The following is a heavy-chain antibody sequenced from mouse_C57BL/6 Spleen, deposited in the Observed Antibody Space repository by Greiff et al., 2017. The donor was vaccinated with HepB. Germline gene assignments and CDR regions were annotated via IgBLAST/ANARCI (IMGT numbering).Heavy chain of an antibody. CDR3: ARDGYYYVSSYSYYAMDY. D-gene: IGHD1-1*01. J-gene: IGHJ4*01. V-gene: IGHV1-80*01. Sequence: VQLQQSGAELVKPGASVKISCKASGYAFSSYWMNWVKQRPGKGLEWIGQIYPGDGDTNYNGKFKGKAKLTADKSSSTAYMQLSSLTSEDSAVYFCARDGYYYVSSYSYYAMDYWGQGTSVTVSS. CDR2: IYPGDGDT. CDR1: GYAFSSYW.